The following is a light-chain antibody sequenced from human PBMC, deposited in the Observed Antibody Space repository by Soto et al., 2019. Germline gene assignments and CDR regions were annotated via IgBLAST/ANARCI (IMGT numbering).Light chain of an antibody. Sequence: QSVLTQPASVSGSPGQSITISCTGTSSDVGGYNYVSWYQQHPGKAPKVMIYEVSNRPSGVSNRFSGSKSGNTASLTISGLQAEDEADYYCSSFTSSGTRVFGSGTKVTVL. CDR3: SSFTSSGTRV. J-gene: IGLJ1*01. V-gene: IGLV2-14*01. CDR2: EVS. CDR1: SSDVGGYNY.